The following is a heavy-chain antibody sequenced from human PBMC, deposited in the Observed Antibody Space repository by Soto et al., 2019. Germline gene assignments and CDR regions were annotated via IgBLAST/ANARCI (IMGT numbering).Heavy chain of an antibody. D-gene: IGHD3-22*01. J-gene: IGHJ4*02. V-gene: IGHV4-39*01. CDR3: ARHKTYYYDSSGYVFDY. CDR1: GGSISSSSYY. Sequence: SETLSLTCTVSGGSISSSSYYWGWIRQPPGKGLEWIGSIYYSGSTYYNPSLKSRVTISVDTSKNQFSLKLSSVTAADTAVYYCARHKTYYYDSSGYVFDYWGQGILVTVSS. CDR2: IYYSGST.